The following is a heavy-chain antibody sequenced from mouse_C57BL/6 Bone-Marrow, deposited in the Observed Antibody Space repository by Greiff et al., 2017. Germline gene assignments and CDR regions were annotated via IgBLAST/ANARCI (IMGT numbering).Heavy chain of an antibody. Sequence: QVQLQQPGAELVRPGTSVKLSCKASGYTFTSYWMHWVKQRPGQGLEWIGVIDPSDSYTNYNQKFKGEATLTVDTSSSTAYMQLSSLTSEDSAVYYCARSGVWGTGTTVTVSS. CDR2: IDPSDSYT. V-gene: IGHV1-59*01. CDR1: GYTFTSYW. J-gene: IGHJ1*03. D-gene: IGHD3-1*01. CDR3: ARSGV.